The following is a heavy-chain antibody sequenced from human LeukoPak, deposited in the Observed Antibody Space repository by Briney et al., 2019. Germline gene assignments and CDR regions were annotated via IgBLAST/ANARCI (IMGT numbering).Heavy chain of an antibody. V-gene: IGHV1-46*01. CDR2: INPSGGST. J-gene: IGHJ4*02. Sequence: GASVKVSCKASGYTFTSYYMHWVRQAPGQGLEWMGIINPSGGSTSYAQKFQGRVTMTEDTSTDTAYMELSSLRSEDTAVYYCATGVITGTTKVLNDYWGQGTLVTVSS. CDR1: GYTFTSYY. CDR3: ATGVITGTTKVLNDY. D-gene: IGHD1-7*01.